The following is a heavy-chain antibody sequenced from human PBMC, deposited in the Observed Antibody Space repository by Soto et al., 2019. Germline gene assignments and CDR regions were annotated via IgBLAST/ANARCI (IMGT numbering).Heavy chain of an antibody. Sequence: PSETLSLTCAVYGGSFSGYYWSWIRQPPGKGLEWIGEINHSGSTNYNPSLKSRVTISVDTSKNQFSLKLSSVTAADTAVYYCASSGSSYYYYGMDVWGQGTTVTAP. CDR3: ASSGSSYYYYGMDV. D-gene: IGHD1-26*01. CDR2: INHSGST. J-gene: IGHJ6*02. CDR1: GGSFSGYY. V-gene: IGHV4-34*01.